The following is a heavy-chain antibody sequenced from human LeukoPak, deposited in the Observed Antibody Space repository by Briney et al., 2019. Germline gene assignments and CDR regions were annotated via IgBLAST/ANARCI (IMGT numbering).Heavy chain of an antibody. J-gene: IGHJ3*02. CDR2: IYYSGST. CDR3: ARYYDFWSGYYTPADAFDI. D-gene: IGHD3-3*01. Sequence: SETLSLTCTVSGGSISSYYWSWIRQPPGKGLEWIGYIYYSGSTNYNPSLKSRVTISVDTSKNQFSLKLSSVTAADTAVYYCARYYDFWSGYYTPADAFDIWGQGTMVTVSS. V-gene: IGHV4-59*01. CDR1: GGSISSYY.